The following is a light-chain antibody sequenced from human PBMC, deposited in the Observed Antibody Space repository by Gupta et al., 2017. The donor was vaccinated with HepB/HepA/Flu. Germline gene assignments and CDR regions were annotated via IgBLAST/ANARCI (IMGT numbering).Light chain of an antibody. Sequence: EIVMTQSPATLSVSPGERVTLSCRASQSVYSNLAWYQQKPGQAPRLLIYGASNRGTGFPARFSGSGSGTEFTLTIGSLQSEDFAVYYCQQYDTWPLTFGGGTKVEI. J-gene: IGKJ4*01. V-gene: IGKV3-15*01. CDR3: QQYDTWPLT. CDR1: QSVYSN. CDR2: GAS.